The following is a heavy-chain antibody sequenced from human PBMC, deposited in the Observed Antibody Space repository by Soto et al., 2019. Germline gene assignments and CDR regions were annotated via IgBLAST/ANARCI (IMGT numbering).Heavy chain of an antibody. CDR3: PTELLGYCSGGSCYGCDY. CDR2: IKSKTDGGTT. D-gene: IGHD2-15*01. CDR1: GFTFSNAW. J-gene: IGHJ4*02. V-gene: IGHV3-15*07. Sequence: EVQLVESGGGLVKPGGSLRLSCAASGFTFSNAWMNWVRQAPGKGLEWVGRIKSKTDGGTTDYAAPVKGRFTISRDDSKNTLYLQMNSLKTEDTAVYYCPTELLGYCSGGSCYGCDYWGQGTLVTVSS.